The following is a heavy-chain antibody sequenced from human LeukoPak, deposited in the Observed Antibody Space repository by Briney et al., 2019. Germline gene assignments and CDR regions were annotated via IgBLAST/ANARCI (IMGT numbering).Heavy chain of an antibody. CDR3: ARDETRRHDGLDI. J-gene: IGHJ3*02. Sequence: PGGSLRLSCAASGFALSDHWMSWVRQAPGKGLEWVANIKEDGSEKYCVDSVKGRFTISRDNAKNSLYLQMNSLRAEDTGVYYCARDETRRHDGLDIWGQGTMVSVSS. CDR1: GFALSDHW. V-gene: IGHV3-7*01. CDR2: IKEDGSEK.